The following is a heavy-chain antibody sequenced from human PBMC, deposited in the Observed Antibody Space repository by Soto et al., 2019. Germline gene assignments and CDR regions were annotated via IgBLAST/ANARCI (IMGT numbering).Heavy chain of an antibody. D-gene: IGHD3-10*01. CDR3: ARNSQQGYYFGSGIYHYYGMDV. V-gene: IGHV4-59*01. Sequence: PSETLSLTCTVSGGSISSYYWSWIRQPPGKGLEWIGYIYYSGSTNYNPSLKSRVTISVDTSKNQFSLKLSSVTAADTAVYYCARNSQQGYYFGSGIYHYYGMDVWGQGTTVTVSS. CDR1: GGSISSYY. CDR2: IYYSGST. J-gene: IGHJ6*02.